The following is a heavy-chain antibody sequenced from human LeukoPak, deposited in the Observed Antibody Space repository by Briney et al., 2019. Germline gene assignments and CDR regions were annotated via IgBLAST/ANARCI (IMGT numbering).Heavy chain of an antibody. D-gene: IGHD3-22*01. V-gene: IGHV3-7*01. CDR1: GFTFSSYW. J-gene: IGHJ4*02. Sequence: GGSLRLSCAASGFTFSSYWMSWVRQALGMGLEWVANIKQDGSEKYYVDSVKGRFTISRDNAKNSLYLQMNSLRAEDTAVYYCARVEYYDSSGYTYWGQGTLVTVSS. CDR2: IKQDGSEK. CDR3: ARVEYYDSSGYTY.